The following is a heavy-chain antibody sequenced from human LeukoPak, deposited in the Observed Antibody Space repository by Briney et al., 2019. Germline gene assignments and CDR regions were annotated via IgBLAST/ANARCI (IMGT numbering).Heavy chain of an antibody. CDR3: AMTYSSGWYLFDY. CDR2: LDPEDGET. D-gene: IGHD6-19*01. Sequence: GASVKVSCKVSGYTLTELSMHWVRQAPGKGLEWMGGLDPEDGETIYAQKFQGRVTMTEDTSTDTAYMELSSLRSEDTAVYYCAMTYSSGWYLFDYWGQGTLVTVSS. J-gene: IGHJ4*02. CDR1: GYTLTELS. V-gene: IGHV1-24*01.